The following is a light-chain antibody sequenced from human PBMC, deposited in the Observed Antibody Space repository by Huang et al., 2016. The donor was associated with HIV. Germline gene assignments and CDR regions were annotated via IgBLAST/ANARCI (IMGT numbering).Light chain of an antibody. J-gene: IGKJ2*01. V-gene: IGKV3-20*01. CDR2: GAS. Sequence: EIVLTQSPGTLSLSPGESATLSCRASQSLSSSYLAWYQQKPGQAPRLLIFGASSRATVIPDRFSGSGSRTDFTLTISRLEPEDLAVYYCQYYGRSPPYTFGQGTKVELK. CDR3: QYYGRSPPYT. CDR1: QSLSSSY.